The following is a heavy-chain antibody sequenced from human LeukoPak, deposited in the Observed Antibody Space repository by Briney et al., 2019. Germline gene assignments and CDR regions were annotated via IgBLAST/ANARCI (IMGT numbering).Heavy chain of an antibody. CDR2: IYHSGST. CDR3: AGGRWEYFQH. J-gene: IGHJ1*01. V-gene: IGHV4-30-2*01. Sequence: SETLSLTCAVSGGPISSGGYSWSWIRQPPGKGLEWIGYIYHSGSTYYNPSLKSRVTISVDRSKNQFSLKLSSVTAADTAVYYCAGGRWEYFQHWGQGTLVTVSS. D-gene: IGHD1-26*01. CDR1: GGPISSGGYS.